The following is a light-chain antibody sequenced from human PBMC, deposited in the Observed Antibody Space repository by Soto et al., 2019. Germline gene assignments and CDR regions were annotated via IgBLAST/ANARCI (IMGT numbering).Light chain of an antibody. Sequence: DVVMTQSPLSLPVTPGEPASISCRSSQSLLHSNGYNYLAWFLQKAGQAPQLLSYLASSRASGVPDRFSGSGSGTDFTLEISSVEAEDVGIYYCMPLFHPPLNFGGGTQVAIK. CDR3: MPLFHPPLN. CDR2: LAS. CDR1: QSLLHSNGYNY. J-gene: IGKJ4*01. V-gene: IGKV2-28*01.